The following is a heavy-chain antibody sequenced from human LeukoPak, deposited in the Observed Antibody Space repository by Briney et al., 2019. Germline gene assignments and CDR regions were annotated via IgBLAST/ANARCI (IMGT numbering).Heavy chain of an antibody. CDR1: GFTFSSYG. J-gene: IGHJ4*02. CDR2: IRYDGSKK. CDR3: AKDVPAGYFDS. Sequence: GGSLRLSCAASGFTFSSYGMHWVRQAPGKGLEWVSFIRYDGSKKYFADSVKGRFTISRDNSKNTLYLQMNSLRAEDTALYYCAKDVPAGYFDSWGQGTLVTVSS. V-gene: IGHV3-30*02. D-gene: IGHD2-2*01.